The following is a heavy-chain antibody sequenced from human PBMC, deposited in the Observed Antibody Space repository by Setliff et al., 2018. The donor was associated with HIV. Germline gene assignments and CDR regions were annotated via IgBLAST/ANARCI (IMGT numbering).Heavy chain of an antibody. CDR1: GYTFTNYA. CDR2: IITLFGEA. J-gene: IGHJ4*02. CDR3: ARQPYYDDDGTNLPSEWRVLG. D-gene: IGHD3-16*01. Sequence: SVKVSCKASGYTFTNYAINWVRQAPGQGLVWMGGIITLFGEANYAQKFQGRVTITADESTSTAYMELNSLRSDDAAAYYCARQPYYDDDGTNLPSEWRVLGWGQGTLVTVSS. V-gene: IGHV1-69*13.